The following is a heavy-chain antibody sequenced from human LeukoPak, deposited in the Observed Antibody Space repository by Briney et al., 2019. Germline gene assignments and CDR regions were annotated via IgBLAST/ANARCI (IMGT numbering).Heavy chain of an antibody. CDR2: IIPILDIA. V-gene: IGHV1-69*04. J-gene: IGHJ4*02. D-gene: IGHD2-15*01. CDR1: GGTFSSYA. Sequence: ASVKVSCKASGGTFSSYAISWVRQAPGRGLEWMGRIIPILDIANYAQKFQGRVTITADKSTSTAYMELSSPRSEDTAVYYCASQYCSSGSCYSTYYFDYWGQGTLVAVSS. CDR3: ASQYCSSGSCYSTYYFDY.